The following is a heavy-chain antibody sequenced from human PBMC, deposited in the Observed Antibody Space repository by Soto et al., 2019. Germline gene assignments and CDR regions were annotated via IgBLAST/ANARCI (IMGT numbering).Heavy chain of an antibody. Sequence: EVQVLESGGGLGQPGGSLRLSCAASGFTFSRYAMNWFRRAPGKGLEWVSVVSVGGDTIYADSVKGRVTVTRADSKNTVYLQMHSLRAEAAAVYDCARSAEYASLAVSNAWGRGTLVSVSS. V-gene: IGHV3-23*01. D-gene: IGHD2-8*02. J-gene: IGHJ5*02. CDR2: VSVGGDT. CDR1: GFTFSRYA. CDR3: ARSAEYASLAVSNA.